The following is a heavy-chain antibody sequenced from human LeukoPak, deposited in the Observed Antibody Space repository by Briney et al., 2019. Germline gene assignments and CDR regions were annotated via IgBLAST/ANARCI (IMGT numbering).Heavy chain of an antibody. CDR1: GYTFTSYD. Sequence: ASVKVSCKASGYTFTSYDIKGGRQAHGQGIEWRGCMNPNSGDTGYGQKFQGRVPMTTSTSISTAYMELSSLRSEDTAVYFCARGPGGTGSLFDYWGQGTPVTVSS. CDR2: MNPNSGDT. V-gene: IGHV1-8*01. D-gene: IGHD7-27*01. J-gene: IGHJ4*02. CDR3: ARGPGGTGSLFDY.